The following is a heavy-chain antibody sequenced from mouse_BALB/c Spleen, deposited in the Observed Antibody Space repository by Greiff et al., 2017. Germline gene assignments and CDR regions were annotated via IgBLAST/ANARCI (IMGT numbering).Heavy chain of an antibody. D-gene: IGHD2-2*01. CDR3: ARRRVYYGYDGAMDY. CDR2: ISCYNGAT. J-gene: IGHJ4*01. CDR1: GYSFTGYY. Sequence: LVKTGASVKISCKASGYSFTGYYMHWVKQSHGKSLEWIGYISCYNGATSYNQKFKGKATFTVDTSSSTAYMQFNSLTSEDSAVYYCARRRVYYGYDGAMDYWGQGTSVTVSS. V-gene: IGHV1S34*01.